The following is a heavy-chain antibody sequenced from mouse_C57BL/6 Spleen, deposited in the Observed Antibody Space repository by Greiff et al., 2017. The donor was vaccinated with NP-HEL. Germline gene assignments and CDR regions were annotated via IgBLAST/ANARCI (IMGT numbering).Heavy chain of an antibody. Sequence: VQLQQSGAELARPGASVKMSCKASGYTFTSYTMHWLKQRPGQGLEWIGYINPSSGYTKYNQKFKDKATLTADKSSSTAYMQLSSLTSEDSAVDYCAREGSSSYDYAMDYWGQGTSVTVSS. CDR2: INPSSGYT. V-gene: IGHV1-4*01. J-gene: IGHJ4*01. CDR3: AREGSSSYDYAMDY. CDR1: GYTFTSYT. D-gene: IGHD1-1*01.